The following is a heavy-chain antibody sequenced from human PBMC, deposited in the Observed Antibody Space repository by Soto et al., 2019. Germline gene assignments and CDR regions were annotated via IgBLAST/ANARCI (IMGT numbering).Heavy chain of an antibody. Sequence: EVQLLESGGTLAQPGESLRLSCAASGFIFSDYAMSWVRQAPGKGRERVSGISGSGDTTNYAASVRGRFTISRDNSMGTLYLQMNTLRAEDTAVYHCARALSLGGDYWGRGTLVTVSS. V-gene: IGHV3-23*01. CDR3: ARALSLGGDY. CDR2: ISGSGDTT. CDR1: GFIFSDYA. J-gene: IGHJ4*02. D-gene: IGHD3-16*01.